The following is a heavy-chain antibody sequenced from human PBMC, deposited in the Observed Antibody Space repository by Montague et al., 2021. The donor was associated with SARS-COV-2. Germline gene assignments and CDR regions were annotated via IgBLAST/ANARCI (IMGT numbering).Heavy chain of an antibody. J-gene: IGHJ4*02. CDR1: GESFSGYY. CDR2: INHSGST. V-gene: IGHV4-34*01. CDR3: ARGGGYSYGALDY. D-gene: IGHD5-18*01. Sequence: SETRSLTCVVYGESFSGYYWSWIRQPPGKGLEWIGEINHSGSTNYNPSLKSRVTISVDTSKKQFSLRLNSVTAADTAVYYCARGGGYSYGALDYWGQGTLVTVSS.